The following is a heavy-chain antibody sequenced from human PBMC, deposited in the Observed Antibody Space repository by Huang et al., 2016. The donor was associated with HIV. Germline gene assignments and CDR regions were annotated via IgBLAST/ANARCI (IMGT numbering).Heavy chain of an antibody. CDR3: AKDEKQFCRGGSCYSSNIDY. Sequence: QVHLVESGGGVVQPGGSLRLSCAASGFTFNTFGMHWVRQAPGNGLEWVAFIRYDANNQYYADSVKGRFTISRDNSEDTLFLLMTTLRPDDTAIYYCAKDEKQFCRGGSCYSSNIDYWGQGALVTVSS. J-gene: IGHJ4*02. V-gene: IGHV3-30*02. D-gene: IGHD2-15*01. CDR2: IRYDANNQ. CDR1: GFTFNTFG.